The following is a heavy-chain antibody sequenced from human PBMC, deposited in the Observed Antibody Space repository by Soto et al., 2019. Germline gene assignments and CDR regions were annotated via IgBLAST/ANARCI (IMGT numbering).Heavy chain of an antibody. Sequence: GGSLRLSCAASGFTFSNAWMSWVRQAPGKGLEWVGRIKSKTDGGTTDYAAPVKGRFTISRDDSKNTLYLQMNSLKTEDTDVYYCTTHLRYYDWLLYAFDIWGQGKMVPVS. J-gene: IGHJ3*02. CDR1: GFTFSNAW. CDR2: IKSKTDGGTT. V-gene: IGHV3-15*01. CDR3: TTHLRYYDWLLYAFDI. D-gene: IGHD3-9*01.